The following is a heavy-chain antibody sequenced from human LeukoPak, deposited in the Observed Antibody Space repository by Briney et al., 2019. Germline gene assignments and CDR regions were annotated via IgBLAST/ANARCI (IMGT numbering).Heavy chain of an antibody. Sequence: ASVKVSCKASGGTFSSYAISWVRQAPGQGLEWMGGIIPICGTANYAQKFQGRVTITADESTSTAYMELSSLRSEDTAVYYCAVLSADIVVVPAAIGGNWFDPWGQGTLVTVSS. CDR3: AVLSADIVVVPAAIGGNWFDP. CDR2: IIPICGTA. J-gene: IGHJ5*02. D-gene: IGHD2-2*01. CDR1: GGTFSSYA. V-gene: IGHV1-69*01.